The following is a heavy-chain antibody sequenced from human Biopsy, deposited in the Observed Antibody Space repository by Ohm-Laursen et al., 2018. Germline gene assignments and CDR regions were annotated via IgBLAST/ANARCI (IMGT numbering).Heavy chain of an antibody. Sequence: SETLSLTCAVYGESFNGYYWSWIRQTPGKGLEWIGEINQSGSTKYNPSLKRRATLSADSSNSQFSLRLTSVTAADTAVYYCARDRDRRGWFDPWGQGTLVTASS. CDR3: ARDRDRRGWFDP. V-gene: IGHV4-34*01. CDR2: INQSGST. CDR1: GESFNGYY. J-gene: IGHJ5*02. D-gene: IGHD1-14*01.